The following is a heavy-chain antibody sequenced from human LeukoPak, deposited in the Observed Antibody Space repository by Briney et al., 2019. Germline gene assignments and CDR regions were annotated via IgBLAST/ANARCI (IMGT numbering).Heavy chain of an antibody. CDR2: ISAYNGNT. D-gene: IGHD6-13*01. J-gene: IGHJ5*02. CDR1: GYTFTSYG. Sequence: ASVKVSCKASGYTFTSYGISWVRQAPGQGLEWMGWISAYNGNTNYAQKPQGRVTMTTDTSTSTAYMELRSLRSDDTAVYYCARDTGYSSSWYHRFDPWGQGILVTVSS. CDR3: ARDTGYSSSWYHRFDP. V-gene: IGHV1-18*01.